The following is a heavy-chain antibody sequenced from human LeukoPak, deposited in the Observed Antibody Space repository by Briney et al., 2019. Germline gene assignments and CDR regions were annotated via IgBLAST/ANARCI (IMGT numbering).Heavy chain of an antibody. CDR1: GVSFSGYY. V-gene: IGHV4-34*01. CDR3: ARGKGGYYYYYGMDV. Sequence: SGTLSLTCAVYGVSFSGYYWSWIRQPPGKGLEWIGEINHGGSTNYNPSLKSRVTISVDTSKNQFSLKLSSVTAADTAVYYCARGKGGYYYYYGMDVWGQGTTVTVSS. J-gene: IGHJ6*02. CDR2: INHGGST.